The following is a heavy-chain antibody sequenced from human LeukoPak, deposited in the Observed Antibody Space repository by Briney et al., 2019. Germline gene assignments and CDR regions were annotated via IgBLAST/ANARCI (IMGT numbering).Heavy chain of an antibody. D-gene: IGHD3-22*01. J-gene: IGHJ6*02. V-gene: IGHV4-59*01. CDR2: IYYSGST. CDR1: GGSISSYY. Sequence: SETLSLTCTVSGGSISSYYWSWIRQPPGKGLEWIGYIYYSGSTNYNPSLKSRVTISVDTSKNQFSLKLSSVTAADTAVYYCARYVYDSSGYYSGYYYYYGMDVWGQGTTVTVSS. CDR3: ARYVYDSSGYYSGYYYYYGMDV.